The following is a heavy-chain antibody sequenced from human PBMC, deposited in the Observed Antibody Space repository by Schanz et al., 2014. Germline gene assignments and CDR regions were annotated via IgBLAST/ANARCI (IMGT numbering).Heavy chain of an antibody. CDR3: ARESSNDIVLVPGAVFDH. Sequence: EVQLVQSGGGLVQPGGSLRLSCAASGFTFSSHWMHWVRQDPGKGLVWVARINSVGSNTDYADSVKGRFTISRDNSKNTLYLQMNSLRPEDTAVYYCARESSNDIVLVPGAVFDHWGQGILVNDSS. CDR2: INSVGSNT. J-gene: IGHJ4*02. V-gene: IGHV3-74*01. CDR1: GFTFSSHW. D-gene: IGHD2-2*01.